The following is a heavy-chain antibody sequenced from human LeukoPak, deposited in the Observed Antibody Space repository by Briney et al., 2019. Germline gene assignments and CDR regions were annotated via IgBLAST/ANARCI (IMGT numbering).Heavy chain of an antibody. J-gene: IGHJ4*02. V-gene: IGHV4-34*01. CDR1: GGSFSGYY. Sequence: PSETLSLTRAVYGGSFSGYYWSWIRQPPGKGLEWIGEINHSGSTNYNPSLKSRATISVDTSKSQFSLKLSSVTAADTAVYYCARNRGYSYVGVGPYYFDYWGQGTLVTVSS. D-gene: IGHD5-18*01. CDR3: ARNRGYSYVGVGPYYFDY. CDR2: INHSGST.